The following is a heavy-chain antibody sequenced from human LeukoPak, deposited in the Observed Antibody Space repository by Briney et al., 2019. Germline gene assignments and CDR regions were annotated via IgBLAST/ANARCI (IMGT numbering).Heavy chain of an antibody. J-gene: IGHJ3*02. CDR2: MNPNSGNT. CDR3: ARGRWGYSGYDGAFDI. D-gene: IGHD5-12*01. CDR1: GGTFSSYA. Sequence: ASVKVSCKASGGTFSSYAIHWVRQATGQGLEWMGWMNPNSGNTGYTQKFQGRVTMTRNTSISTAYMELSSLRSEDTAVYYCARGRWGYSGYDGAFDIWGQGTMVTVSS. V-gene: IGHV1-8*02.